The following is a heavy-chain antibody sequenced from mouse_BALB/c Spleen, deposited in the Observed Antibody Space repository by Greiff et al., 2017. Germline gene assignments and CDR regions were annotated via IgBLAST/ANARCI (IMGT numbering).Heavy chain of an antibody. J-gene: IGHJ4*01. CDR2: IWAGGST. Sequence: VQRVESGPGLVAPSQSLSITCTVSGFSLTSYGVHWVRQPPGKGLEWLGVIWAGGSTNYNSALMSRLSISKDNSKSQVFLKMNSLQTDDTAMYYCARLYGNYEGAMDYWGQGTSVTVSS. CDR3: ARLYGNYEGAMDY. V-gene: IGHV2-9*02. D-gene: IGHD2-10*02. CDR1: GFSLTSYG.